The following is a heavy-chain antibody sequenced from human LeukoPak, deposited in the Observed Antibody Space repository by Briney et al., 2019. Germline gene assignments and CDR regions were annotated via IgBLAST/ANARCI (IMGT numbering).Heavy chain of an antibody. J-gene: IGHJ4*02. Sequence: ASVKVSCKASGYIFTSNYIRWVRQAPGQGLEWMGMIYPRDGSTSYAQRFQDRVTVTRDTSTSTVHMELSGLRSEDTAVYYCARDQEGFDYWGQGTQVTVSS. CDR3: ARDQEGFDY. CDR2: IYPRDGST. CDR1: GYIFTSNY. V-gene: IGHV1-46*01.